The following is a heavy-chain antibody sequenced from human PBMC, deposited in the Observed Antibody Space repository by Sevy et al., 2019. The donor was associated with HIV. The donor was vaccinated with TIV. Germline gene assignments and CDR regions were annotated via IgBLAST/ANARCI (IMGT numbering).Heavy chain of an antibody. CDR2: ISYDGSDK. CDR1: GFAFSNYYA. J-gene: IGHJ6*02. CDR3: ARPRANYVDHYFFYAMDV. D-gene: IGHD4-17*01. V-gene: IGHV3-30-3*01. Sequence: GGSLRLSCAASGFAFSNYYAMHWVRQAPGKGLEWVALISYDGSDKYSADSGKGRFTITRDNFKNTLYLQMNSLTTEDTAVYYCARPRANYVDHYFFYAMDVWGQGTTVTVSS.